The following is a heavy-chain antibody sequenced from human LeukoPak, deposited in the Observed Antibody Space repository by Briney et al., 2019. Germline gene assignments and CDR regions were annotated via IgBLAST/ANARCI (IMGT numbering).Heavy chain of an antibody. CDR3: AKVPRDSDCY. J-gene: IGHJ4*02. CDR1: GGTFSAYW. Sequence: GGSLRLSCAVSGGTFSAYWMARVRQSPGKGLEWVAEINEDGSVKYYVDSMKGRFTISRDNAKNSLCLQMNSLGAEDTAVYYCAKVPRDSDCYWGQGTLVTVSS. D-gene: IGHD2-21*02. CDR2: INEDGSVK. V-gene: IGHV3-7*01.